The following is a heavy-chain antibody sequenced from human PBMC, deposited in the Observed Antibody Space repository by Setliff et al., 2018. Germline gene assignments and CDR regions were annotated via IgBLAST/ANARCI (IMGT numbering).Heavy chain of an antibody. CDR1: GDTFSSYG. CDR2: TIPMFGST. V-gene: IGHV1-69*05. Sequence: ASVKVSCKASGDTFSSYGISWVRQAPGQGLEWMGGTIPMFGSTSYAQKFQGRVTIITDESTTTAYMELSSLGSEDTAVYYCVREGVDTRSSTDYRYYMDVWGKGTTDTVSS. CDR3: VREGVDTRSSTDYRYYMDV. D-gene: IGHD5-18*01. J-gene: IGHJ6*03.